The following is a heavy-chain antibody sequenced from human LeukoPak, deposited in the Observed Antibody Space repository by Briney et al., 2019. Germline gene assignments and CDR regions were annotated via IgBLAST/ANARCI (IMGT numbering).Heavy chain of an antibody. Sequence: LGESLKISCKGSGYTFTNYWIAWVSQMPGKGLEWVGIFYPANSDTRYSPSFQGQVTMSADKSINTAYLQWSSLKASDTAMYYCARRYDNTGYSDYWGQGTLVTVSS. J-gene: IGHJ4*02. CDR2: FYPANSDT. CDR1: GYTFTNYW. CDR3: ARRYDNTGYSDY. V-gene: IGHV5-51*01. D-gene: IGHD2-21*01.